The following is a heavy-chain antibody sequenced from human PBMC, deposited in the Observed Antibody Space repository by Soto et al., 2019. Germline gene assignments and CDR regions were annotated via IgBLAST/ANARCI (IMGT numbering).Heavy chain of an antibody. CDR3: ARDLTYYDILTGYYTGYYYYGIDV. Sequence: QVQLVQSGAEVKKPGASVKVSCKASGYTFTNYGISWVRQAPGQGLEWMGWISAYNGNTNYAQKLQGRVTMTTDTSTSTAYMELRSLRSDDTAVYYCARDLTYYDILTGYYTGYYYYGIDVWGQGTTVTVSS. D-gene: IGHD3-9*01. V-gene: IGHV1-18*01. CDR2: ISAYNGNT. J-gene: IGHJ6*02. CDR1: GYTFTNYG.